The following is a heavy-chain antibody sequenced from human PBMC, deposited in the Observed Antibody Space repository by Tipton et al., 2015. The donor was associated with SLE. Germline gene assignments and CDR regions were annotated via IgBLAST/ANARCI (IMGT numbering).Heavy chain of an antibody. CDR1: GGSISSHY. CDR2: IYYSGST. J-gene: IGHJ4*02. Sequence: TLSLTCTVSGGSISSHYWSWIRQPPGKGLEWIGYIYYSGSTNYNPSLKSRVTISVDTSKNQFSLRLNSVTAADTAIYYCAKDEEDRGGYESFDYWGQGTLVTVSS. V-gene: IGHV4-59*11. D-gene: IGHD5-12*01. CDR3: AKDEEDRGGYESFDY.